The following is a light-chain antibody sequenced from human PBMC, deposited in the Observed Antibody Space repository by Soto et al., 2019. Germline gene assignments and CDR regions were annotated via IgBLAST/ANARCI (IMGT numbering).Light chain of an antibody. V-gene: IGLV2-14*01. Sequence: QSALTQPASVSGSPGQSITISCTGTSSDIGTCNSVSWYQQHAGKVPKLMIYDVTNRPSGVSDRFSGSKSGNTASLTISGLQAEDEADYYCTSYTTSSTLVFGGGTKLTVL. CDR3: TSYTTSSTLV. CDR2: DVT. CDR1: SSDIGTCNS. J-gene: IGLJ2*01.